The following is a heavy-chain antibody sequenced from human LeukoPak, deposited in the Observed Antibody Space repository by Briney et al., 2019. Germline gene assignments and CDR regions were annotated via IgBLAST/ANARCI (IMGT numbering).Heavy chain of an antibody. CDR2: ISDSVGST. J-gene: IGHJ4*02. D-gene: IGHD1-7*01. CDR3: AKRGGTYYFDD. CDR1: GFTFSSYA. V-gene: IGHV3-23*01. Sequence: PGGSLRLSCAVSGFTFSSYAMSWVRQAPGKGLEWVSAISDSVGSTYYADSVRGRFTISRDNSKNTLYLQMNSLRAEDTAVYYCAKRGGTYYFDDWGQGTLVTVSS.